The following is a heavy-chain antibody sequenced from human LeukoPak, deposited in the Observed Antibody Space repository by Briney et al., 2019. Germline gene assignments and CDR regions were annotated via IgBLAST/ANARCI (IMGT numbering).Heavy chain of an antibody. Sequence: GGSLRLSCAAAGFTFNRYWMNWVRQAPGKGLEWVSSSRGSGGNTYYADSVKGRFTISRDNSKNTLYLQMNSLRAEDTAVYYCAKVHYTYGGIDYWGQGTLVTVSS. CDR2: SRGSGGNT. D-gene: IGHD5-18*01. CDR3: AKVHYTYGGIDY. J-gene: IGHJ4*02. V-gene: IGHV3-23*01. CDR1: GFTFNRYW.